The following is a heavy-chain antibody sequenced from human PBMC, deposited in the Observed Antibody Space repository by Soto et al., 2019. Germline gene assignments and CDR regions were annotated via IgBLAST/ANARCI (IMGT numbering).Heavy chain of an antibody. CDR3: ARHYDYIWGSYVSHLDY. Sequence: GGSLRLSCAASGFTFSSYSMNWVRQAPGKGLEWVSSISSSSSYIYYADSVKGRFTISRDNAKNSLYLQMNSLRAEDTAVYYCARHYDYIWGSYVSHLDYWGQGTLVTISS. CDR2: ISSSSSYI. J-gene: IGHJ4*02. D-gene: IGHD3-16*01. V-gene: IGHV3-21*01. CDR1: GFTFSSYS.